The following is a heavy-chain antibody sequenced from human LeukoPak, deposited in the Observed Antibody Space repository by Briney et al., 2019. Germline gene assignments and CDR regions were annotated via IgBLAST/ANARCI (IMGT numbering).Heavy chain of an antibody. Sequence: GGSLRLSCAASGFTFSSYAMHWVRQAPGKGLEWVAVMSYDGSNKYYADSVKGRFTIPRDNSKNTLYLQMNSLRAEDTAVYYCARDSRVSDFDYWGQGTLVTVSS. V-gene: IGHV3-30-3*01. J-gene: IGHJ4*02. CDR1: GFTFSSYA. D-gene: IGHD6-13*01. CDR3: ARDSRVSDFDY. CDR2: MSYDGSNK.